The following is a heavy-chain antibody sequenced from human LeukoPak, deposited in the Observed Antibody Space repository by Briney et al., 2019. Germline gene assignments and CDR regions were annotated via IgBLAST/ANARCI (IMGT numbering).Heavy chain of an antibody. CDR3: ARWYDYVWGSFPYRYYFDY. CDR1: GYTFTGYY. CDR2: INPNSGGT. Sequence: ASVKVSCKASGYTFTGYYMHWVRQAPGQGLEWMGWINPNSGGTNYAQKFQGRVTMTRDTSISTAYMELSRLRSDDTAVYYCARWYDYVWGSFPYRYYFDYSGQGTLVTVSS. D-gene: IGHD3-16*01. V-gene: IGHV1-2*02. J-gene: IGHJ4*02.